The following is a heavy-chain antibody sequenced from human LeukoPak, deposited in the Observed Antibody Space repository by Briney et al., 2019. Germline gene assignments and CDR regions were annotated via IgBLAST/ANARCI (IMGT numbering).Heavy chain of an antibody. J-gene: IGHJ4*02. V-gene: IGHV4-4*07. D-gene: IGHD3-3*01. CDR1: GGSISGYY. CDR3: ASTIRNFGNDY. Sequence: PSETLSLTCTVSGGSISGYYWSWVRQPAGQGLEWIGRIYTGGSTNYNPSLKSRLTMSVDTSKNQFSLKLSSVTAADTAVYYCASTIRNFGNDYWGQGTLVTVSS. CDR2: IYTGGST.